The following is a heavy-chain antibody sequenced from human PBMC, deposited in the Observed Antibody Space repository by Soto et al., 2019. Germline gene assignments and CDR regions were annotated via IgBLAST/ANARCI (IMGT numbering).Heavy chain of an antibody. V-gene: IGHV3-23*01. CDR3: AKVRDYYDSSGYAFDI. J-gene: IGHJ3*02. CDR1: GFTFSSYA. Sequence: PGGSLRLSCAASGFTFSSYAMSWVRQAPGKGLEWVSAISGSGGSTYYADSVKGRFTISRDNSKNTLYLQMNSLRAEDTAVYYCAKVRDYYDSSGYAFDIWGQGTMVTVSS. CDR2: ISGSGGST. D-gene: IGHD3-22*01.